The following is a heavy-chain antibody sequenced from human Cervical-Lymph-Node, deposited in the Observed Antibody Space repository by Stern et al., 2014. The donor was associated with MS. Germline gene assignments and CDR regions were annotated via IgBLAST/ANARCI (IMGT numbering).Heavy chain of an antibody. CDR2: IYPDDSDT. V-gene: IGHV5-51*01. Sequence: EVKLVESGAEVKKPGESLTISCKGFGYSFNIYWIAWVRQRPGKGLEWMGIIYPDDSDTGYSPCFQGQVTFSVERYLSTDYLQWSSLKPSDTATYFCARRGMDVWGQGTSVTVSS. J-gene: IGHJ6*02. CDR1: GYSFNIYW. CDR3: ARRGMDV.